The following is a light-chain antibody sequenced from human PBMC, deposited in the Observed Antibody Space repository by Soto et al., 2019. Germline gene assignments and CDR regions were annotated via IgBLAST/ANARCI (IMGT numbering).Light chain of an antibody. CDR2: EVG. Sequence: QSALTQPASVSGSPGQSITISCTGTSSDVGGYNYVSWYQQYPGKAPKLMIYEVGNRPSGVSDRFSGSKSGNTASLTISGLQADDEADYYCSSFTSGNTGVFGGGTKLTVL. CDR1: SSDVGGYNY. CDR3: SSFTSGNTGV. J-gene: IGLJ3*02. V-gene: IGLV2-14*01.